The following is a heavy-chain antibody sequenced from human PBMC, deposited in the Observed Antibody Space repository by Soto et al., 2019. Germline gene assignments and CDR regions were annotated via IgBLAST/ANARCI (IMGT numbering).Heavy chain of an antibody. Sequence: QLQLQESGSGLVKPSQTLSLTCAVSGASISRGGSSGGWIGQPPGKGLEWIGYIYHRGSPYYNPSLKSRVTISVDRSKNQFSLKLSSVTAADTAVYYCARASTTVTTLDYWGQGTLVTVSS. CDR2: IYHRGSP. J-gene: IGHJ4*02. D-gene: IGHD4-17*01. V-gene: IGHV4-30-2*01. CDR3: ARASTTVTTLDY. CDR1: GASISRGGSS.